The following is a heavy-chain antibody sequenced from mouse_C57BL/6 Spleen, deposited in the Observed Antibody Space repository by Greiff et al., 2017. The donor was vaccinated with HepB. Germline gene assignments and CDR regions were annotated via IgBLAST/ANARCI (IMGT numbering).Heavy chain of an antibody. D-gene: IGHD2-5*01. J-gene: IGHJ1*03. CDR3: ARDPYSYYSNLDWYFDV. CDR1: GYSITSGYY. V-gene: IGHV3-6*01. CDR2: ISYDGSN. Sequence: EVKLMESGPGLVKPSQSLSLTCSVTGYSITSGYYWNWIRQFPGNKLEWMGYISYDGSNNYNPSLKNRISITRDTSKNQFFLKLNSVTTEDTATYYCARDPYSYYSNLDWYFDVWGTGTTVTVSS.